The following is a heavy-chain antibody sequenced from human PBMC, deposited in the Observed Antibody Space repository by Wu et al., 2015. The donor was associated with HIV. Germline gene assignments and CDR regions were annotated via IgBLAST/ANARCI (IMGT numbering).Heavy chain of an antibody. CDR3: ARESTMIVVGNDAFDI. V-gene: IGHV1-69*12. CDR1: GGTFSSYA. CDR2: IIPIFGTA. J-gene: IGHJ3*02. Sequence: QVQLVQSGAEVKKPGSSVKVSCKASGGTFSSYAISWVRQAPGQGLEWMGGIIPIFGTANYAQKFQGRVTITADESTSTAYMELSSLRSEDTAVYYCARESTMIVVGNDAFDIVGPRDNGHRLF. D-gene: IGHD3-22*01.